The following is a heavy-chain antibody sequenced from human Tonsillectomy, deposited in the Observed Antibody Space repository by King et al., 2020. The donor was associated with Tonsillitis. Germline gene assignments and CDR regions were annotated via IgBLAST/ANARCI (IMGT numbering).Heavy chain of an antibody. D-gene: IGHD4-17*01. CDR1: GFTFSNYS. V-gene: IGHV3-48*01. J-gene: IGHJ4*02. CDR2: ISSSSNTI. Sequence: VQLVESGGGLVQPGGSLRLSCAASGFTFSNYSMNWVRQAPGKGLEWVSYISSSSNTIYYADSVKGRFTISRDNAKNSLYLQMNSLRAEDTAVYYCAREKYGDLPFDYWGQGTLVTVSS. CDR3: AREKYGDLPFDY.